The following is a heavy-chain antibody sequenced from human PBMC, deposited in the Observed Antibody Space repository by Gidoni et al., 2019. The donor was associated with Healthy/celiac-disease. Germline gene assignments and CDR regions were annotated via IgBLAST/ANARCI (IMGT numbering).Heavy chain of an antibody. CDR1: GGSVSSGSYY. V-gene: IGHV4-61*01. CDR2: IYYSGST. D-gene: IGHD3-22*01. Sequence: QVQLQESGPGLVKPSETLSLTCTVSGGSVSSGSYYWSWIRHPPGKGLEWIGYIYYSGSTNYNPSLKSRVTISVDTSKNQFSLKLSSVTAADTAVYYCARDVAVGHYDSSGYYWVWGQGTLVTVSS. J-gene: IGHJ4*02. CDR3: ARDVAVGHYDSSGYYWV.